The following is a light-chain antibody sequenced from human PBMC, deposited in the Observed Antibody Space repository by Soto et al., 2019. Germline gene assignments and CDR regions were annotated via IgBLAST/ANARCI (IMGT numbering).Light chain of an antibody. J-gene: IGLJ3*02. CDR2: EVS. CDR3: SSYTSSGPV. V-gene: IGLV2-14*01. Sequence: QSALTQPASVSGSPGQSITISCTGTSSDIGGYNYVSWYQQHPGKAPKLMIFEVSNRPSGVSHRFAGSKSGNAASLTISGLQAEDEADYYCSSYTSSGPVFGGGTQLTVL. CDR1: SSDIGGYNY.